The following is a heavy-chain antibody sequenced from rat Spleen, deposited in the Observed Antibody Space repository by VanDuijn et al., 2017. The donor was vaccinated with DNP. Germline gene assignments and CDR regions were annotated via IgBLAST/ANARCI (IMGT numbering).Heavy chain of an antibody. V-gene: IGHV5-7*01. CDR1: RISFSDHN. Sequence: EVQLVESGGGLVQPGRSLKLSCAVSRISFSDHNMAWVRQAPKKGLEWVATISCDGSDTYYRDSVKGRFTISRDNAKSTLYLQMSRLGSEDTAIYYCTRGPNYGAYSDLFDYWGQGVMVTVSS. CDR2: ISCDGSDT. J-gene: IGHJ2*01. CDR3: TRGPNYGAYSDLFDY. D-gene: IGHD1-11*01.